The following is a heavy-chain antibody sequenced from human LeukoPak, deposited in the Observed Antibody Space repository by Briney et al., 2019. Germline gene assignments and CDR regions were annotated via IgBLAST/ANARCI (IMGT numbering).Heavy chain of an antibody. J-gene: IGHJ4*02. Sequence: PSETLSLTCTFSGGSISSYYWSWIRQPAGKGLEWIGRIYTSGSTNYNPSLKSRVTMSVDTSKNQFSLKLSSVTAADTAVYYCARDASSGWYGYFDYWGQGTLVTVSS. CDR3: ARDASSGWYGYFDY. CDR1: GGSISSYY. CDR2: IYTSGST. D-gene: IGHD6-19*01. V-gene: IGHV4-4*07.